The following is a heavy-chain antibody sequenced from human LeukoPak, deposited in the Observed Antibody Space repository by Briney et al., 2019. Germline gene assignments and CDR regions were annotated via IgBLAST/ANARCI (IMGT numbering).Heavy chain of an antibody. Sequence: ASQTLSLTCAVSGGSISSGSYSWSWIRQPPGKGLEWIGYIYHSGSTYYNPSLKSRVTISVDRSKNQFSLKLSSVTAADTAVYYCARGGVSTSYSYYYYGMDVWGQGTTVTVSS. CDR2: IYHSGST. D-gene: IGHD2-2*01. V-gene: IGHV4-30-2*01. CDR1: GGSISSGSYS. CDR3: ARGGVSTSYSYYYYGMDV. J-gene: IGHJ6*02.